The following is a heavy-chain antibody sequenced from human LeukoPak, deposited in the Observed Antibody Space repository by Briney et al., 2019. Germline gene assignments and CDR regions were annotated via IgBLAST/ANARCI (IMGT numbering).Heavy chain of an antibody. V-gene: IGHV3-49*04. Sequence: GGSLRLSCTASGFTSGFTFGDYAMSWVRQAPGKGLEWVGFIRTKAYGGTTEYAASVKGRFNISRDGSKSIAYLQMNSLKTEDTAVYYCTRTYYDSSGYLLDYWGQGTLVAVSS. CDR1: GFTSGFTFGDYA. J-gene: IGHJ4*02. CDR3: TRTYYDSSGYLLDY. CDR2: IRTKAYGGTT. D-gene: IGHD3-22*01.